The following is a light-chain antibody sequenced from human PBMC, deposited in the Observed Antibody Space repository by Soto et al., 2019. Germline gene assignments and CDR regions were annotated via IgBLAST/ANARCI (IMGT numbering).Light chain of an antibody. CDR1: ISDVGAYNF. V-gene: IGLV2-14*03. J-gene: IGLJ1*01. CDR2: DVT. CDR3: ASYTTSDTEV. Sequence: QSALTQPASVSGSLGQSIIISCTGTISDVGAYNFVSWYQQRPNKAPQVIIYDVTSRPSGVSNRFSGSKSGSTASLTISGLQADDEADYYCASYTTSDTEVFGTGTQLTVL.